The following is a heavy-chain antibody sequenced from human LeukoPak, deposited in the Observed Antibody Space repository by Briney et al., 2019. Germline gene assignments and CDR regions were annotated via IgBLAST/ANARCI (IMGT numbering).Heavy chain of an antibody. J-gene: IGHJ4*02. CDR3: AKDSEFYGSGSYYGLDY. Sequence: GSLRLSCAASGFTFSSYAMSWVRQAPGKGLEWVSAISGSGGSTYYADSVKGRFTISRDNSKNTLYLQMNSLRAEDTAVYYCAKDSEFYGSGSYYGLDYWGQGTLVTVSS. D-gene: IGHD3-10*01. CDR1: GFTFSSYA. CDR2: ISGSGGST. V-gene: IGHV3-23*01.